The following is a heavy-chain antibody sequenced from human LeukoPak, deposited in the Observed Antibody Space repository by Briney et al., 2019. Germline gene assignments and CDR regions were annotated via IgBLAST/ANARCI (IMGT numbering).Heavy chain of an antibody. Sequence: ASVMVSCKASGYTFTGYYMHWVRPAPGQGLEWMGWINPNSGGTNYAQKFQGRVTMTRDTSISTAYMELSRLRSDDTAVYYCARAPPGIAAAGSDYWGQGTLVTVSS. D-gene: IGHD6-13*01. CDR3: ARAPPGIAAAGSDY. CDR2: INPNSGGT. CDR1: GYTFTGYY. V-gene: IGHV1-2*02. J-gene: IGHJ4*02.